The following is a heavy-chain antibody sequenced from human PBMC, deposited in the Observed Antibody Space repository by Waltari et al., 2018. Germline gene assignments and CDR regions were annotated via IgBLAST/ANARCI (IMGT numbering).Heavy chain of an antibody. CDR1: GFTFTNSA. Sequence: EVQLLESGGGLVRPGGSLRLSCTASGFTFTNSAIWGRQALGKGLEWVSAISGGGDITKYADSVKGRFTISRDNSQNTLYLQMNSLRAEDTAVYYCARRYCRGGSCYQWFDYWGQGTLVTVSS. CDR2: ISGGGDIT. V-gene: IGHV3-23*01. CDR3: ARRYCRGGSCYQWFDY. D-gene: IGHD2-15*01. J-gene: IGHJ4*02.